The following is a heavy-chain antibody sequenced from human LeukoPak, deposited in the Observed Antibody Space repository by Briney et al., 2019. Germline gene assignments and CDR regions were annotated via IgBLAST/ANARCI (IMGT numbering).Heavy chain of an antibody. CDR2: IYHSGST. D-gene: IGHD1-26*01. V-gene: IGHV4-38-2*02. CDR3: AREVEATPYYFDY. J-gene: IGHJ4*02. CDR1: GGSISSYY. Sequence: SETLSLTCTVSGGSISSYYWGWIRQPPGKGLEWIGSIYHSGSTYYNPSLKSRVTISVDTSKNQFSLKLSSVTAADTAVYYCAREVEATPYYFDYWGQGTLVTVSS.